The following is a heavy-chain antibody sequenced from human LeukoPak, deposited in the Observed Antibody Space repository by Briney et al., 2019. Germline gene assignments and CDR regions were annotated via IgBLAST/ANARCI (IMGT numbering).Heavy chain of an antibody. CDR2: IYSGGST. J-gene: IGHJ6*02. D-gene: IGHD1-26*01. CDR3: AREQLPYYYYYGMDV. Sequence: GGSPRLSCAASGFTVSSNYMSWVRQAPGKGLEWVSVIYSGGSTYYADSVKGRFTISRDNSKNTLYLQMNSLRAEDTAVYYCAREQLPYYYYYGMDVWGQGTTVTVSS. CDR1: GFTVSSNY. V-gene: IGHV3-66*01.